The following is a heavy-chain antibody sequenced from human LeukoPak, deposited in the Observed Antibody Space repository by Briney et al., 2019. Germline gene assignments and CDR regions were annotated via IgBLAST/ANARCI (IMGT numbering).Heavy chain of an antibody. Sequence: GASVKVSCKASGSTFTGYYMHWVRQAPGEGLDWMGWINPNSGGTNYAQKFQGRVTMTRDTSISTAYMELSRLRSDDTAMYYCARGVFGNGVFDFWGQGTLVTVSS. CDR2: INPNSGGT. CDR1: GSTFTGYY. CDR3: ARGVFGNGVFDF. J-gene: IGHJ4*02. V-gene: IGHV1-2*02. D-gene: IGHD1-1*01.